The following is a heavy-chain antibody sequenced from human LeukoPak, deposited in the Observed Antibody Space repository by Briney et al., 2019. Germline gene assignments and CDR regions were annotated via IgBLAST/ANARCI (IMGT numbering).Heavy chain of an antibody. CDR3: ARGLARTSMVTRGGVRFDY. D-gene: IGHD5-18*01. Sequence: ASVKVSCKASGYTFTSYDINWVRQATGQGLEWMGWMNPNSGNTGYAQKFQGRVTMTRNTSISTAYMELSSLRSEDTAVYYCARGLARTSMVTRGGVRFDYWGQGTLITVSS. CDR1: GYTFTSYD. V-gene: IGHV1-8*01. CDR2: MNPNSGNT. J-gene: IGHJ4*02.